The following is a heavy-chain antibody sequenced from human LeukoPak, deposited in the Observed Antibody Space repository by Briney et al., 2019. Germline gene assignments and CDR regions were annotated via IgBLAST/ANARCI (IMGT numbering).Heavy chain of an antibody. CDR3: ARVAQPYSDGRNWFDP. D-gene: IGHD2-21*01. Sequence: GGSLRLSCAASGFTFSSYSMNWVRQAPGKGLEWVSYISSSSSTIYYADSVKGRFTISRDNAKSSLYLQMNSLRAEDTAVYYCARVAQPYSDGRNWFDPWGQGTLVTVSS. CDR1: GFTFSSYS. V-gene: IGHV3-48*01. CDR2: ISSSSSTI. J-gene: IGHJ5*02.